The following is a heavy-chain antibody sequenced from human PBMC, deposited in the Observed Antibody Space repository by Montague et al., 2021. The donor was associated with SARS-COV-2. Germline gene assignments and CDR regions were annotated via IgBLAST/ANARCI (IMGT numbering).Heavy chain of an antibody. J-gene: IGHJ5*02. D-gene: IGHD2-21*02. CDR1: VGSISNYC. V-gene: IGHV4-59*01. CDR3: ARAYCGGDCHVGP. Sequence: SETLSLTCTVSVGSISNYCWTWIRLPPGKGLEWIGYIYDSGSANYNPSLKSRSTISVDTSTNQFSLRLSSVTAAATAVDYCARAYCGGDCHVGPWGQGILVSVSS. CDR2: IYDSGSA.